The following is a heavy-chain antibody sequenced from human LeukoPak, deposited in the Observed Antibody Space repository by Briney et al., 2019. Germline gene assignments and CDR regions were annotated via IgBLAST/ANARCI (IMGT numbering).Heavy chain of an antibody. D-gene: IGHD2-2*01. J-gene: IGHJ5*02. CDR2: INPNSGGT. CDR3: ARDPKYCSSTSCSPNWFDP. CDR1: GYTFTGYY. Sequence: GASVKVSCKASGYTFTGYYMHWVRQAPRQGLEWMGWINPNSGGTNYAQKFQGRVTMTRDTSISTAYMELSRLRSDDTAVYYCARDPKYCSSTSCSPNWFDPWGQGTLVTVSS. V-gene: IGHV1-2*02.